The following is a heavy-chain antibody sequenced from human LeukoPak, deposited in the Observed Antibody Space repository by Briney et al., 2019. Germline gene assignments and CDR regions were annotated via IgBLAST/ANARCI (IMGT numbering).Heavy chain of an antibody. CDR3: AKDKGAAAGTIDY. J-gene: IGHJ4*02. D-gene: IGHD6-13*01. CDR1: GFTFSSYG. V-gene: IGHV3-30*18. CDR2: ISYDVSNK. Sequence: QPGRSLRLSCAASGFTFSSYGMHWVRQAPGKGLEWVAVISYDVSNKYYADSVKGRFTISRDNSKNTLFLQMNSLRAEDTAVHYCAKDKGAAAGTIDYWGQGTLVTVSS.